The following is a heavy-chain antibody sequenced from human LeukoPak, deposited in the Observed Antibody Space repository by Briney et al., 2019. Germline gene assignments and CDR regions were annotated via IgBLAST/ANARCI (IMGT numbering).Heavy chain of an antibody. J-gene: IGHJ6*03. D-gene: IGHD1-26*01. V-gene: IGHV1-69*05. Sequence: ASVKVSCKASGGTFSSYAISWVRQAPGQGLEWMGGIIPIFGTANYAQKFQGRVTITTDESTSTAYMELSNLRSEDTAVYYCARGGSRSGPRVPAHDYYYYYYMDVWGKGPRSPSP. CDR2: IIPIFGTA. CDR1: GGTFSSYA. CDR3: ARGGSRSGPRVPAHDYYYYYYMDV.